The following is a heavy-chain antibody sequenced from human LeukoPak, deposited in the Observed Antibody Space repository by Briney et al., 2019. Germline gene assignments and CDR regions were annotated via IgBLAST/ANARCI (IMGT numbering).Heavy chain of an antibody. V-gene: IGHV3-74*01. CDR3: AKSDWFDA. CDR1: GFTISGSW. CDR2: NNYGGTIT. Sequence: GGSLRLSCEASGFTISGSWMHWVRQVPGKGLVWVARNNYGGTITIYADSMKGRFTVSRDNGKNTVYLHMNTLRAEDTAVYYCAKSDWFDAWGQGTLVTVSS. J-gene: IGHJ5*02.